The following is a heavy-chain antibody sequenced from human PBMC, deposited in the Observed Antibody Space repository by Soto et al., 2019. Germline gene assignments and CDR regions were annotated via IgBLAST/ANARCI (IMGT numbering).Heavy chain of an antibody. Sequence: GGSLRLSCAASGFTFSNYAMNWVRQAPGKGLEWVSSISSSSSYIYYADSVKGRFTISRDNAKNSLYLQMNSLRAEDTAVYYCARDPWSRSYYDYWGQGTLVTVSS. CDR3: ARDPWSRSYYDY. CDR2: ISSSSSYI. J-gene: IGHJ4*02. D-gene: IGHD3-3*01. V-gene: IGHV3-21*01. CDR1: GFTFSNYA.